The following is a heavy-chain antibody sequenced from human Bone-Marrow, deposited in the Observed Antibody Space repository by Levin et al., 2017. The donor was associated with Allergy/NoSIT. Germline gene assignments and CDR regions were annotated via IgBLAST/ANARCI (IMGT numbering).Heavy chain of an antibody. D-gene: IGHD5-24*01. CDR1: GFTFINNA. CDR2: ISYDGSNLYYSDANEK. Sequence: PGESLKISCAASGFTFINNAMHWVRQAPGKGLEWVAVISYDGSNLYYSDANEKYYADSVRGRFTVSRDNSKNRVYLQMTSLRADDTAVYYCARDSSRDGYNFDWYFNLWGRGTLVAVSS. J-gene: IGHJ2*01. V-gene: IGHV3-30*04. CDR3: ARDSSRDGYNFDWYFNL.